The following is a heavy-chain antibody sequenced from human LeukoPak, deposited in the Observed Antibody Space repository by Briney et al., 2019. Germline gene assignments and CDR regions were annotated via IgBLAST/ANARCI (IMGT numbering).Heavy chain of an antibody. D-gene: IGHD6-6*01. CDR3: ARGGLRIAARLRRDYYYGMDV. Sequence: PSETLSLICAVYGGSFSGYYWSWIRQPPGKGLEWIGEINHSGSTNYNPSLKSRVTISVDTSKNQFSLKLSSVTAADTAVYYCARGGLRIAARLRRDYYYGMDVWGQGTTVTVSS. V-gene: IGHV4-34*01. CDR1: GGSFSGYY. J-gene: IGHJ6*02. CDR2: INHSGST.